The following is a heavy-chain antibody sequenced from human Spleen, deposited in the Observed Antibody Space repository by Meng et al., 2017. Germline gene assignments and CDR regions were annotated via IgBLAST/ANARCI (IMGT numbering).Heavy chain of an antibody. CDR3: ARDCCSEIGPIDY. CDR1: GFTFSDCY. D-gene: IGHD2-15*01. V-gene: IGHV3-69-1*01. CDR2: ISNNGDT. Sequence: GGSLRLSCAASGFTFSDCYMTWIRQAPGKGLEWVATISNNGDTHYADSMMGRFIISRDDSKNTLYLQVSSLRAEDTAVYYCARDCCSEIGPIDYWGQGTLVTVSS. J-gene: IGHJ4*02.